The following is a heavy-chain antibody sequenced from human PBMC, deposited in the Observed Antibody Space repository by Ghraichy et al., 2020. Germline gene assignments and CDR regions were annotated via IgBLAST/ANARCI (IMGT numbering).Heavy chain of an antibody. CDR2: IYHNGGT. Sequence: SETLSLTCAVSGGSISSGGYSWSWIRQPPGKGLEWIGYIYHNGGTYYNPSLKSRVTISIDRSKNQFSLKLNSVTAADTAVYYCARAPRDWGSGYFYYMDVWGKGTTFTVSS. J-gene: IGHJ6*03. CDR1: GGSISSGGYS. D-gene: IGHD7-27*01. CDR3: ARAPRDWGSGYFYYMDV. V-gene: IGHV4-30-2*01.